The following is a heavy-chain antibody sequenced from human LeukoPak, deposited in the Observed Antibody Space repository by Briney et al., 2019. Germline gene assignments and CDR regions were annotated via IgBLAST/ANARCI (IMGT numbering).Heavy chain of an antibody. J-gene: IGHJ4*02. D-gene: IGHD6-19*01. V-gene: IGHV3-64D*09. CDR2: ISNSGGST. CDR3: VRSSGWYGY. CDR1: KIILKGYA. Sequence: GVPRRLSCGACKIILKGYAVNCARRPTGKGKEWVSTISNSGGSTFYAHSVKGRFPISRDNSKTTLYLQMSSLRAEDTAVYYGVRSSGWYGYGGEGTLGTVSS.